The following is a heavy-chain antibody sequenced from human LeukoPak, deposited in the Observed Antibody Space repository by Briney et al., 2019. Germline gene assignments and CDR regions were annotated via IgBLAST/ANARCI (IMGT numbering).Heavy chain of an antibody. CDR1: GVSFSGYY. CDR3: ARDKFCSDTGSCNIGLFDF. D-gene: IGHD2-15*01. J-gene: IGHJ4*02. V-gene: IGHV4-34*01. CDR2: INHRGRS. Sequence: SETLSLTCGVFGVSFSGYYLTWLRQPPGKGLEWIGQINHRGRSHHNPSLRSRVTISVDTSKAEFSMKLTSVTAADTAVYYWARDKFCSDTGSCNIGLFDFWGQGALVTVSS.